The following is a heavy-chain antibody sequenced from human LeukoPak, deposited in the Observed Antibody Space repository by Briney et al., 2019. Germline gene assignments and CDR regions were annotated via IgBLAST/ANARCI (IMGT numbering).Heavy chain of an antibody. J-gene: IGHJ5*02. D-gene: IGHD2-2*01. CDR2: TYYRSTWYN. CDR3: ARRLTQYDCFDP. V-gene: IGHV6-1*01. Sequence: SQTLSLTCAISGDSVSSNSVTWNWIRQSPSRGLEWLGRTYYRSTWYNDYAVSVSGRITVNPGTSKNQFSLHLNSVTPEDTAVYYCARRLTQYDCFDPWGQGILVTVSS. CDR1: GDSVSSNSVT.